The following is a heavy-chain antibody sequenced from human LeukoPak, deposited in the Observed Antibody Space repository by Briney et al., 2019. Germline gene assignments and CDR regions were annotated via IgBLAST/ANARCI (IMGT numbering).Heavy chain of an antibody. CDR1: GGSISSSSYY. CDR2: IYYSGST. V-gene: IGHV4-39*07. Sequence: SETLSLTCTVSGGSISSSSYYWGWIRQPPGKGLEWIGSIYYSGSTYYNPSLKSRVTISVDTSKNQFSLKLSSVTAADTAVYYCARGNIAPYGYCSGGSCYSWFDPWGQGTLVTVSS. D-gene: IGHD2-15*01. CDR3: ARGNIAPYGYCSGGSCYSWFDP. J-gene: IGHJ5*02.